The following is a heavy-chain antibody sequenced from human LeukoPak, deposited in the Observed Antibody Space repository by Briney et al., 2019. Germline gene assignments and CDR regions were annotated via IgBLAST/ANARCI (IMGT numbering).Heavy chain of an antibody. D-gene: IGHD2-15*01. J-gene: IGHJ3*02. CDR2: IYHSGST. CDR1: GGSISSSNW. CDR3: ARATVGYCSGGSCYSVAFDI. V-gene: IGHV4-4*02. Sequence: PSETLSLTCAVSGGSISSSNWWSWVRQPPGKGLEWIGEIYHSGSTNYNPSPKSRVTISVDKSKNQFSLKLSSVTAADTAVYYCARATVGYCSGGSCYSVAFDIWGQGTMVTVSS.